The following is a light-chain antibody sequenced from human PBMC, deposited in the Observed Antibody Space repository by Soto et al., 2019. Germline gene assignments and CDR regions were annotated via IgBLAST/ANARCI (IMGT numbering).Light chain of an antibody. CDR1: SSDVGSYNR. CDR2: EVI. Sequence: QSVLTQPPSVSGSPGQSVAISCTGTSSDVGSYNRVSWYLQPPGTAPKVMMYEVINRPSGVPDRFSGSKCGNAASLTISWLQVEDVAEYYSSSYTSSSTYVFGTGTKVTVL. CDR3: SSYTSSSTYV. J-gene: IGLJ1*01. V-gene: IGLV2-18*02.